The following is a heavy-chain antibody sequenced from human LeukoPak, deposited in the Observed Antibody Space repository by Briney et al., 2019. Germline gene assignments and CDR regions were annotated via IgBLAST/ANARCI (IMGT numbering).Heavy chain of an antibody. CDR1: GGSFSGYY. CDR2: IYYSGST. D-gene: IGHD1-26*01. V-gene: IGHV4-59*08. CDR3: ARRGIVGAAYFDY. Sequence: SETLSLTCAVYGGSFSGYYWSWIRQPPGKGLEWIGYIYYSGSTNYNPSLKSRVTISVDTSKNQFSLKLSSVTAADTAVYYCARRGIVGAAYFDYWGQGTLVTVSS. J-gene: IGHJ4*02.